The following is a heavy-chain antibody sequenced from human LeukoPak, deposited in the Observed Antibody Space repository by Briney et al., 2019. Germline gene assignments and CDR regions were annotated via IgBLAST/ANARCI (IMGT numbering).Heavy chain of an antibody. D-gene: IGHD6-19*01. CDR1: GFTFSSYS. CDR3: STSSDWYPVSSDH. CDR2: ISSSSSYI. J-gene: IGHJ4*02. Sequence: GGSLRLSCAASGFTFSSYSMNWVRQAPGKGLEWVSFISSSSSYIYYADSVKGRFTISRDNAKNSLFLQMNSLRPDDTALYYCSTSSDWYPVSSDHWGQGTLVTVSA. V-gene: IGHV3-21*01.